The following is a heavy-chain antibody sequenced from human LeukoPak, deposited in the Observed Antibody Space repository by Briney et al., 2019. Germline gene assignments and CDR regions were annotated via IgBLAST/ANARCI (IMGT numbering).Heavy chain of an antibody. CDR3: ARNARGYSYGFDY. V-gene: IGHV4-59*01. Sequence: PSETLSLTCTVSGGSISSYYWSWIRQPPGKGLEWIGYIYYSGSTNYSPSLKSRVTISVDTSKNQFSLKLSSVTAADTAVYYCARNARGYSYGFDYWGQGTLVTVSS. CDR2: IYYSGST. J-gene: IGHJ4*02. D-gene: IGHD5-18*01. CDR1: GGSISSYY.